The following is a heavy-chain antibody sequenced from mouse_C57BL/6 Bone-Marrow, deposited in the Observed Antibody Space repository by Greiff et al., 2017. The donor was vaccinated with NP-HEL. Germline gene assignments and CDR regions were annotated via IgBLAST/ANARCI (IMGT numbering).Heavy chain of an antibody. D-gene: IGHD2-1*01. V-gene: IGHV1-61*01. CDR3: ARGFIYYGNYFDV. J-gene: IGHJ1*03. CDR1: GYTFTSYW. CDR2: IYPSDSET. Sequence: QVQLQQPGAELVRPGSSVKLSCKASGYTFTSYWMDWVKQRPGQGLEWIGNIYPSDSETHYNQKFKDKATLTVDKSSGTAYMQLSSLTSEDSAVYYCARGFIYYGNYFDVWGTGTTVTVSS.